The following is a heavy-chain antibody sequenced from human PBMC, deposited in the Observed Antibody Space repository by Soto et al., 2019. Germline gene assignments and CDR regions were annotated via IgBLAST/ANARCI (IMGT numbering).Heavy chain of an antibody. J-gene: IGHJ6*02. CDR1: GYTFISYG. CDR3: ARVSVHPHGYVYGMDV. V-gene: IGHV1-18*01. D-gene: IGHD5-12*01. Sequence: QVQLVQSGAEVKKPGASVKVSCKASGYTFISYGISWVRQAPGQGLEWMGWISAFNGNTNYAQRLQGRVTVTTDTSTSTAYMELTSLRSDDTAVYYCARVSVHPHGYVYGMDVWGQGTTVTVSS. CDR2: ISAFNGNT.